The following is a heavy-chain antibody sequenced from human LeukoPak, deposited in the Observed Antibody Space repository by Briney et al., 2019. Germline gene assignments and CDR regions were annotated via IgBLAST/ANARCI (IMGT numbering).Heavy chain of an antibody. D-gene: IGHD1-26*01. CDR2: ISSSSSYI. CDR1: GFTFSSYS. V-gene: IGHV3-21*01. J-gene: IGHJ4*02. Sequence: GGTLRLSCAASGFTFSSYSMNWVRQAPGKGLEWVSSISSSSSYIYYADSVKGRFTISRDNAKNSLYLQMNSLRAEDTAVYYCASGSYYVHYFDYWGQGTLVTVSS. CDR3: ASGSYYVHYFDY.